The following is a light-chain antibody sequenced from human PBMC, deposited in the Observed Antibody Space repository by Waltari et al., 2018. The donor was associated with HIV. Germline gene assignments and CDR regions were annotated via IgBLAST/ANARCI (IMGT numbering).Light chain of an antibody. V-gene: IGLV3-25*03. Sequence: YELTQPPSVSVSPGQTAAITCSGDAMPTQYRFWYQQRPGQAPVMVIIKDTQRASGIPERFSGSSSGTTVTLTISGVQTEDEADYYCQSVDAGGTQVVFGGGTKLSVL. CDR1: AMPTQY. J-gene: IGLJ2*01. CDR3: QSVDAGGTQVV. CDR2: KDT.